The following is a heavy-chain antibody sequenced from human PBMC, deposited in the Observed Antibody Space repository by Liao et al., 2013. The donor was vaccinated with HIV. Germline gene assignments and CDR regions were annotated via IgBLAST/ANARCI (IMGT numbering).Heavy chain of an antibody. CDR3: ARGRGYPQYYYYYMDV. V-gene: IGHV4-59*12. J-gene: IGHJ6*03. CDR1: GGSISSYF. Sequence: QVQLQESGPGLVKPSKTLSLTCSVSGGSISSYFWTLDSGSPPGKGLEWIGNIYYGGSTSYNASLRSRVTISMDTSKNQFSLKLSSVTAADTAVYYCARGRGYPQYYYYYMDVWGKGTTVTVSS. CDR2: IYYGGST. D-gene: IGHD3-22*01.